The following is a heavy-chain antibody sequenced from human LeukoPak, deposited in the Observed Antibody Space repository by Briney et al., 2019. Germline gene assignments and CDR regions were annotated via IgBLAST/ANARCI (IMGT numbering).Heavy chain of an antibody. CDR1: GYTFTGYY. CDR2: INPNSCGT. Sequence: ASVKVSCKASGYTFTGYYMHWVRQAPGQGLEWMGWINPNSCGTNYAQKFQGWVTMTRDTSISTAYMELSRLRSDDTAVYYCARGEVPAALYGMDVWGKGTTVTVSS. J-gene: IGHJ6*04. D-gene: IGHD2-2*01. V-gene: IGHV1-2*04. CDR3: ARGEVPAALYGMDV.